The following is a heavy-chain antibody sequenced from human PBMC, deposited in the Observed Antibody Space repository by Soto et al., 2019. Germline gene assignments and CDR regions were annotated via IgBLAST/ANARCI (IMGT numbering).Heavy chain of an antibody. CDR3: ARGLGGDSSGWYEGADY. V-gene: IGHV3-30*03. CDR2: ISYDGSNK. Sequence: QVQLVESGGGVVQPGRSLRLSCAASGFTFSSYGMHWVRQAPGKGLEWVAVISYDGSNKYYADSVKGRFTISRDNSKNTLYLQMNSPRAEDTAEYYCARGLGGDSSGWYEGADYWGQGTLVTVSS. J-gene: IGHJ4*02. CDR1: GFTFSSYG. D-gene: IGHD6-19*01.